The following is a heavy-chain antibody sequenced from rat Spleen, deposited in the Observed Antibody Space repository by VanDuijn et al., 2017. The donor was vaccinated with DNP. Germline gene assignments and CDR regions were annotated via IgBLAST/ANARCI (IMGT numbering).Heavy chain of an antibody. J-gene: IGHJ4*01. D-gene: IGHD1-5*01. CDR1: GFTFSAYY. V-gene: IGHV5-22*01. Sequence: EVQLVESGGGLVQPGRSLKLSCAASGFTFSAYYMAWVRQAPAKGLEWVAYIGSPAYAPYYTDSVKGRFTISRDNAKSTLYLQMNSLRSEDMASYYCVRHGYNFDAVDAWGQGTSVTVSS. CDR2: IGSPAYAP. CDR3: VRHGYNFDAVDA.